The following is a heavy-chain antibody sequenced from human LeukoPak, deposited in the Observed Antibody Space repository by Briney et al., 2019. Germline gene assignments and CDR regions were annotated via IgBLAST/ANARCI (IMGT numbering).Heavy chain of an antibody. J-gene: IGHJ4*02. CDR2: INRNGGST. V-gene: IGHV3-20*04. CDR3: ARGFRIGPFDC. D-gene: IGHD3-10*01. CDR1: GFTFDDYG. Sequence: GGSLRLSCEASGFTFDDYGMSWVRQPPGKGLEWVSGINRNGGSTDYADSVKGRFTISRDNAKNSHFLQMNSLRVEDTALYYRARGFRIGPFDCWGQGILVTVSS.